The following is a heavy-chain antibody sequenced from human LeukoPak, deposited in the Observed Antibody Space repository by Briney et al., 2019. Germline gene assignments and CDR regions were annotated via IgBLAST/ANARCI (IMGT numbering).Heavy chain of an antibody. V-gene: IGHV3-11*06. D-gene: IGHD3-9*01. CDR1: GFTFSDYY. CDR2: LSSSSSYT. CDR3: ARAPGRYYDIDY. J-gene: IGHJ4*02. Sequence: GAFLRLSCAASGFTFSDYYMSWIRQAPGKGLEWVSYLSSSSSYTNYADSVKGRFTISRDNAKNSLYLQMNSLRAEDTAVYYCARAPGRYYDIDYWGQGTLVTVSS.